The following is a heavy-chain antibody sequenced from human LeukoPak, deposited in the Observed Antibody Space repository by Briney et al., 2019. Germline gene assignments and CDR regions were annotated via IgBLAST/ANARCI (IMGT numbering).Heavy chain of an antibody. CDR2: ISSSSSYT. J-gene: IGHJ4*02. CDR3: AAGTAADF. D-gene: IGHD6-13*01. V-gene: IGHV3-11*03. CDR1: GIPLSEYY. Sequence: GGSLRLSCVVSGIPLSEYYMNWIRKAPGKGLEWISYISSSSSYTDYADSVKGRFTISRDNAKSALYLQMHSLRLEDTAVYYRAAGTAADFWGQGTLVTVSS.